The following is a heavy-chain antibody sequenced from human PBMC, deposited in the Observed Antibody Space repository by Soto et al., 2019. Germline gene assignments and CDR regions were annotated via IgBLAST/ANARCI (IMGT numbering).Heavy chain of an antibody. V-gene: IGHV3-9*01. CDR3: AKGRVRYYDFWSGYPNWFDP. D-gene: IGHD3-3*01. CDR1: GFTFDDYA. CDR2: ISWNSGSI. Sequence: EVQLVESGGGLVQPARSLRLSCAASGFTFDDYAMHWVRQAPGKGLEWVSGISWNSGSIGYADSVKGRFTISRDNAKNSLYLQMNSLRAEDTALYYCAKGRVRYYDFWSGYPNWFDPWGQGTLVTVSS. J-gene: IGHJ5*02.